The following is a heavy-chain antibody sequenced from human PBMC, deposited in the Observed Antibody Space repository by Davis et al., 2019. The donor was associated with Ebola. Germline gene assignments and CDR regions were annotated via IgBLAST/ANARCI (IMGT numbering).Heavy chain of an antibody. CDR1: GFTFSDYY. D-gene: IGHD2-15*01. V-gene: IGHV3-11*06. CDR3: ARDNLVVVVAATRYYYYGMDV. CDR2: ISSSSSYI. J-gene: IGHJ6*02. Sequence: GESLKISCAASGFTFSDYYMSWIRQAPGKGLEWVSSISSSSSYIYYADSVKGRFTISRDNAKNSLYLQMNSLRAEDTAVYYCARDNLVVVVAATRYYYYGMDVWGQGTTVTVSS.